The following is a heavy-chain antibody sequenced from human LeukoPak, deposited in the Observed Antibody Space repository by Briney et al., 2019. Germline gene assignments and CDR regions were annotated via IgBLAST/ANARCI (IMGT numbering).Heavy chain of an antibody. CDR2: IKQDGSEK. V-gene: IGHV3-7*01. CDR1: GFTFSDYA. CDR3: ARDRGGSGWYEFEC. D-gene: IGHD6-19*01. J-gene: IGHJ4*02. Sequence: GGSLRLSCAASGFTFSDYAMNWVRQAPGKGLEGVANIKQDGSEKYYVDSVKGRFTISRDNAKNSLYLQMNSLRAEDTAVSYCARDRGGSGWYEFECWGQGTLVTVSS.